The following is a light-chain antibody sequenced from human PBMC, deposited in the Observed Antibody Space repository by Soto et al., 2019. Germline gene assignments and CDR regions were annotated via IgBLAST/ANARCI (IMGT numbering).Light chain of an antibody. CDR1: NSNVGNFDY. CDR3: CSYAGSYTWL. V-gene: IGLV2-11*01. J-gene: IGLJ3*02. CDR2: DVT. Sequence: ALTQPRSVSGSPGESVTISCTGTNSNVGNFDYVSWYQQHPGQAPKLIIYDVTKRPSGVPRRFSASKSGNTAFLAISGLQAADEADYYCCSYAGSYTWLFGGGTKLTVL.